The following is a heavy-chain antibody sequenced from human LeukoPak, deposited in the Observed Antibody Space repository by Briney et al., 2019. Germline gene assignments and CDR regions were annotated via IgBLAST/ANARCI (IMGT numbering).Heavy chain of an antibody. CDR2: INHSGST. D-gene: IGHD3-22*01. J-gene: IGHJ5*02. Sequence: PSETLSLTCTVSGYSISSGYYWGWIRQPPGKGLEWIGEINHSGSTNYNPSLKSRVTISVDTSKNQFSLKLSSVTAADTAVYYCARGRITMIVVVIPRGNWFDPWGQGTLVTVSS. V-gene: IGHV4-38-2*02. CDR3: ARGRITMIVVVIPRGNWFDP. CDR1: GYSISSGYY.